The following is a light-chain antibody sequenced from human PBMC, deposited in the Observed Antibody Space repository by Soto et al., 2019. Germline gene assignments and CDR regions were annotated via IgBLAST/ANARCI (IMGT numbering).Light chain of an antibody. CDR2: DAS. J-gene: IGKJ1*01. CDR1: QSVSSY. V-gene: IGKV3-11*01. CDR3: QQYHIYSGT. Sequence: EIVLTHSPGTLSLSPWERATLSCRASQSVSSYLAWYQQKPGQAPRLLIYDASNRATGIPARFSGSGSGTDFTLTISSLEPEDFATYYCQQYHIYSGTFGQGTKVDIK.